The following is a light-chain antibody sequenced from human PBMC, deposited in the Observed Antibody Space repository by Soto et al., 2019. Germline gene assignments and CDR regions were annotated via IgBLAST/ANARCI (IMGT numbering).Light chain of an antibody. CDR2: GDT. CDR3: QSYDSGLKI. Sequence: QSALTQPPSVSGAPGQRVTISCTGSSSNIGAGYHVHWYQQLPGTAPKLLIYGDTNRPSGVPDRFSVSKSGTSASLAITGLQAEDEADYYCQSYDSGLKIFGGGTKLTVL. CDR1: SSNIGAGYH. V-gene: IGLV1-40*01. J-gene: IGLJ2*01.